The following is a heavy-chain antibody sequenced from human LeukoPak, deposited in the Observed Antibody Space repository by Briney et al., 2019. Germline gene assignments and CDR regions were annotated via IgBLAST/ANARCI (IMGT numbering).Heavy chain of an antibody. CDR3: ARGTRGSDSSFDF. D-gene: IGHD1-1*01. J-gene: IGHJ4*02. CDR1: GDSNDNNGFH. Sequence: PSETLSLTCTVSGDSNDNNGFHWGWIRQPPGKGLEWIGNIYYSGSTYYNPSLKSRVATSVDTSKKQFSLKLSSVTAADTAVYYCARGTRGSDSSFDFWGQGTLVTVSS. V-gene: IGHV4-39*07. CDR2: IYYSGST.